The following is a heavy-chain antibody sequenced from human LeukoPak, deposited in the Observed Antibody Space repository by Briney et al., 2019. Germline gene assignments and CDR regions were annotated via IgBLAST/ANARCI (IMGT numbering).Heavy chain of an antibody. V-gene: IGHV3-7*01. D-gene: IGHD2/OR15-2a*01. CDR2: IKQDGSEK. Sequence: GGSLRLSCAASGFTFSSYWMSWVRQAPGKGREGGANIKQDGSEKYYVDPLKGRFTTSRDNAKNSLYLQMNSLRAEDTAVYYCARGLIVRGFDYWGQGTLVTVSS. CDR1: GFTFSSYW. CDR3: ARGLIVRGFDY. J-gene: IGHJ4*02.